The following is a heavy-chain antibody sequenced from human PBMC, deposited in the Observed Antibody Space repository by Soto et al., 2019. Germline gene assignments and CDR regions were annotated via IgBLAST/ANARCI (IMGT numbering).Heavy chain of an antibody. CDR3: ATMGTPVTGLYYFDY. CDR1: GGSISSGNYY. Sequence: QVQLQESGPGLVKPSQTLSLTCTVSGGSISSGNYYWSWIRQPPGKGLEWIGFNSYSGTTHYSAALRSRVSISVDTSKNQFSLDLSSVTAADTAVYYCATMGTPVTGLYYFDYWGQGTLVTVSS. D-gene: IGHD4-17*01. CDR2: NSYSGTT. J-gene: IGHJ4*02. V-gene: IGHV4-30-4*01.